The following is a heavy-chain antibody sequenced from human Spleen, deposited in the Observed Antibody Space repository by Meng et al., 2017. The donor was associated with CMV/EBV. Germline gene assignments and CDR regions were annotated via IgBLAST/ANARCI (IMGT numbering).Heavy chain of an antibody. CDR2: INPNSGGT. Sequence: QGQVVQPGGEVKKPGAPVKVSCKASGYTFTGYYMHWVRQAPGQGLEWMGWINPNSGGTNYAQKFQGRVTMTRDTSISTAYMELSRLRSDDTAVYYCARIDIYCTNGVCAQGFDYWGQGTLVTVSS. CDR3: ARIDIYCTNGVCAQGFDY. D-gene: IGHD2-8*01. J-gene: IGHJ4*02. CDR1: GYTFTGYY. V-gene: IGHV1-2*02.